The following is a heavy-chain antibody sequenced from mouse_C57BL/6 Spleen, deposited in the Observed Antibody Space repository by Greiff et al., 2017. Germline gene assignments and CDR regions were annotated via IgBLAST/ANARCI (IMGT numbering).Heavy chain of an antibody. J-gene: IGHJ3*01. CDR3: ARGYYYGRGAFAY. D-gene: IGHD1-1*01. CDR2: IHPNSGST. V-gene: IGHV1-64*01. Sequence: VQLQQPGAELVKPGASVKLSCKASGYTFTSYWMHWVKQRPGQGLEWIGMIHPNSGSTNYNEKFKSKATLTVDKSSSTAYMQLSSLTSEDSAVYYCARGYYYGRGAFAYWGQGTLVTVSA. CDR1: GYTFTSYW.